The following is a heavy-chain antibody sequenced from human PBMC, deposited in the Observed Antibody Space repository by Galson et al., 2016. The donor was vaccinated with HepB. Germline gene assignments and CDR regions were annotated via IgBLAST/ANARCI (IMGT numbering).Heavy chain of an antibody. J-gene: IGHJ4*02. CDR2: LYRGGYT. Sequence: SLRLSCAVSDFSVSVSYMSWVRQAPGKGLEWVSVLYRGGYTNYADSVKGRFTISRDNSKNRLYLVMHSLRVEDTAVYYCARGTGFGSSWDDVGLDYWGQGTLVTVSS. V-gene: IGHV3-53*01. CDR3: ARGTGFGSSWDDVGLDY. CDR1: DFSVSVSY. D-gene: IGHD2-15*01.